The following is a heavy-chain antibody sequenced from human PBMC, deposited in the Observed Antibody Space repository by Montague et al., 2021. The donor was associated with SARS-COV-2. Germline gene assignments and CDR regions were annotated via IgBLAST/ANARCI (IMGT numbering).Heavy chain of an antibody. D-gene: IGHD3-22*01. Sequence: SETLSLTCGVSGASVTSTTCWSWVRQPTGKGLEWIGAIFHTGNTNYSPSLQNRVSISLVKSTNQLSLRLSSLTAADTAAYYCASPKEGSGYYRPFDYWGQGILVTVSS. CDR1: GASVTSTTC. J-gene: IGHJ4*02. V-gene: IGHV4-4*02. CDR3: ASPKEGSGYYRPFDY. CDR2: IFHTGNT.